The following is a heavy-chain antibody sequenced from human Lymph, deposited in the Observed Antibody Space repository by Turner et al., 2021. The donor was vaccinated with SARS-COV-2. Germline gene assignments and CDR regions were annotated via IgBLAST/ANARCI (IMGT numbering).Heavy chain of an antibody. CDR1: GFPFADYA. CDR2: MSGDGGGT. CDR3: AKDPGYGSGGSCYSRTYFDF. D-gene: IGHD2-15*01. J-gene: IGHJ4*02. V-gene: IGHV3-43*02. Sequence: VQLVASGGGVVQPGGSLRLSCAASGFPFADYAMHWVRKAPGKGLEWGARMSGDGGGTYYADSVKGRFTISRENSKNSLYLQMNSLRAEDTALYYCAKDPGYGSGGSCYSRTYFDFWGQGTLVTVSA.